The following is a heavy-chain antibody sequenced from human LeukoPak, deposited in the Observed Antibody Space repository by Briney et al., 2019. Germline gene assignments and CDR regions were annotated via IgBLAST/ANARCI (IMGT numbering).Heavy chain of an antibody. V-gene: IGHV3-13*01. CDR2: IGTASDT. Sequence: GGSLRLSCAASGFTFSSFDTHWVRQPTGQGLEWVSTIGTASDTYYPGSVEGRFTLSRDNAKNSLYLQMNSLTAGDTAVYYCARGPPRGKYYFMDVWGKGTTVTVSS. D-gene: IGHD1-1*01. CDR3: ARGPPRGKYYFMDV. CDR1: GFTFSSFD. J-gene: IGHJ6*03.